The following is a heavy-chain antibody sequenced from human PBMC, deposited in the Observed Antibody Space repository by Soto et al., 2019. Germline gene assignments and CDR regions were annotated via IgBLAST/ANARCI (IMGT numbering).Heavy chain of an antibody. CDR2: IIPIFGTA. V-gene: IGHV1-69*06. CDR3: ARDFRDGYNLYDAFDI. Sequence: SVKVSYKASGGTFSSYAISWVRQAPGQGLEWLGGIIPIFGTANYAQKFQGRVTITADKSTSTAYMELSSLRSEDTAVYYCARDFRDGYNLYDAFDIWGQGTMVTVSS. D-gene: IGHD5-12*01. J-gene: IGHJ3*02. CDR1: GGTFSSYA.